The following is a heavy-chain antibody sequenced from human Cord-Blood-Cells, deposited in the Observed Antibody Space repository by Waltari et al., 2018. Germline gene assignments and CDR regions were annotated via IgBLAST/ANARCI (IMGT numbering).Heavy chain of an antibody. Sequence: SCAASGFTFSSYGMHWVCQAPGKGLEWVAVISYDGSNKYYADSVKGRFTISRDNSKNTLYPQMNSLRAEDTAVYYCAKDEGPIVVVPAAINYWGQGTLVTVSS. CDR1: GFTFSSYG. J-gene: IGHJ4*02. D-gene: IGHD2-2*02. CDR2: ISYDGSNK. V-gene: IGHV3-30*18. CDR3: AKDEGPIVVVPAAINY.